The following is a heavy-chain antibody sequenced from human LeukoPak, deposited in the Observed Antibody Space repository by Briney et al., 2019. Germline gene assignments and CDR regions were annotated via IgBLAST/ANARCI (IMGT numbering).Heavy chain of an antibody. Sequence: SETLSLTCTVSGGSISIYYWSWIRQPPGKGLEWIGYIYYSGSTNYNPSLKSRVTISVDTSKNQFSLKLSSVTAADTAVYYCARGGGWYFDAFDIWGQGTMVTVSS. D-gene: IGHD6-19*01. J-gene: IGHJ3*02. V-gene: IGHV4-59*01. CDR3: ARGGGWYFDAFDI. CDR1: GGSISIYY. CDR2: IYYSGST.